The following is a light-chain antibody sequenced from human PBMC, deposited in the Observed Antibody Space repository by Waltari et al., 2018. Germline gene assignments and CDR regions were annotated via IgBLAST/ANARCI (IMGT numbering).Light chain of an antibody. CDR3: YSAADNDLGV. Sequence: SFEPTQTSSLSVSPGQTVRITCSGDVLANKYARWFQQKPGQAPILIISKDTERPSGIPERFSGSSSGTTVTLTISGAQVEDEADYYCYSAADNDLGVFGGGTKLTVL. CDR1: VLANKY. V-gene: IGLV3-27*01. J-gene: IGLJ3*02. CDR2: KDT.